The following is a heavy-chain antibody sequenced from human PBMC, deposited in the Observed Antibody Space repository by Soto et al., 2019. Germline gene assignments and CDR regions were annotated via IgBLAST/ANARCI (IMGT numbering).Heavy chain of an antibody. J-gene: IGHJ4*02. D-gene: IGHD6-19*01. CDR1: GGTFSSYA. CDR2: IIPIFGTA. V-gene: IGHV1-69*13. Sequence: VASVKVSCKASGGTFSSYAISWVRQAPGQGLEWMGGIIPIFGTANYAQKFQGRVTITADESTSTAYMELSSLRSEDTAVYYCARDGGSSDWFDYWGQGTLVTVSS. CDR3: ARDGGSSDWFDY.